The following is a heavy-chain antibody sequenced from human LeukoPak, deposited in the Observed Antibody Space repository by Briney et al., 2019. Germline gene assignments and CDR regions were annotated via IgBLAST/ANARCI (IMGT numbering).Heavy chain of an antibody. J-gene: IGHJ5*02. CDR3: ARERRVVPYNWFDP. Sequence: SETLSLTCTVSGGSISSSSYYWGWIRQPPGKGLEWIGSIYYSGSAYYNPSLKSRVTISVDTSKNQFSLKLSSVTAADTAVYYCARERRVVPYNWFDPWGQGTLVTVSS. CDR1: GGSISSSSYY. D-gene: IGHD2-15*01. CDR2: IYYSGSA. V-gene: IGHV4-39*07.